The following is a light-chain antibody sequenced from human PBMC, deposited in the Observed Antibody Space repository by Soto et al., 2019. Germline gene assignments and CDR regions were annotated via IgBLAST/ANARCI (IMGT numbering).Light chain of an antibody. J-gene: IGKJ2*01. V-gene: IGKV3-20*01. Sequence: EIVLTQSPGTLPLSPGERATLSCRASQSVSSTYLAWYQQKPGQAPRLLIYGASSRATGIPDRFSGSASGTDFTLTINRLEPEVFAIYYCHQYGDSRTFGQGTKLEIK. CDR2: GAS. CDR3: HQYGDSRT. CDR1: QSVSSTY.